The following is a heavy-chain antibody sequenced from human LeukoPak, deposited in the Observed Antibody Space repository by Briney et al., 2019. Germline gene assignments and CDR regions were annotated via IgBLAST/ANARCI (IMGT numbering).Heavy chain of an antibody. CDR2: IYYSGST. CDR1: DASISSYY. Sequence: SETLSLTCTISDASISSYYWSWTRQPPGKGLEWIGYIYYSGSTNYNPSLKSRVTISVDTSKNQFSLKLSSVTAADTAVYYCARHLTIFGVVASNWFDPWGQGTLVTVSS. J-gene: IGHJ5*02. V-gene: IGHV4-59*08. CDR3: ARHLTIFGVVASNWFDP. D-gene: IGHD3-3*01.